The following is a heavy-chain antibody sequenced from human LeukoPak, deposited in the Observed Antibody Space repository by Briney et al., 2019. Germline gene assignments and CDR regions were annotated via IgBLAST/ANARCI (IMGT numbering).Heavy chain of an antibody. CDR3: ARTSWEAFDI. Sequence: PSETLSLTCTVSGYSISSGYYWGWIRQPPGKGLEWIGSIYHSGRTFYNPSLKSRVTISVDTSKNQFSLKLSSVTAADTAVYYCARTSWEAFDIWGQGTMVTVSS. CDR1: GYSISSGYY. CDR2: IYHSGRT. J-gene: IGHJ3*02. V-gene: IGHV4-38-2*02. D-gene: IGHD1-26*01.